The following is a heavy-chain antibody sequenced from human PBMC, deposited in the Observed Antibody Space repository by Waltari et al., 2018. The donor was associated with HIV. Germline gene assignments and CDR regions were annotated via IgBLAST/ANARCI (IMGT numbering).Heavy chain of an antibody. V-gene: IGHV6-1*02. CDR3: ARDSNGLDY. J-gene: IGHJ4*02. CDR1: GDSVSSDSAA. Sequence: HVQLLQSGPGLVPSSHTLSIPCPISGDSVSSDSAAWHWIRLSPSGGLEWLGRTYHRSKWFQLYAPSVRGRIRVDVDPSVNHFSLHLDSVTPDDTAVYYWARDSNGLDYWGQGTVVTVSS. CDR2: TYHRSKWFQ. D-gene: IGHD4-4*01.